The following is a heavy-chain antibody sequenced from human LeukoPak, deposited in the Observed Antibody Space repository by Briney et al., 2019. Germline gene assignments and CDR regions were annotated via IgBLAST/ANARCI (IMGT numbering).Heavy chain of an antibody. CDR1: GFSVSNGYY. J-gene: IGHJ3*01. CDR2: IYHSGTT. V-gene: IGHV4-38-2*01. D-gene: IGHD3-16*02. Sequence: SETLSLTCAVSGFSVSNGYYWGWIRPSPGKGLEWIGSIYHSGTTFYNPSLKSRLTISLDTSKNQFSVKLTSVNAADTSLYYCANRQDVFDVWGQGTMVTVSS. CDR3: ANRQDVFDV.